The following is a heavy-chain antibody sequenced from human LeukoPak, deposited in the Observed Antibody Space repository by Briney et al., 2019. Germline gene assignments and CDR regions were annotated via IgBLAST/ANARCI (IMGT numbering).Heavy chain of an antibody. CDR1: GFTFSSYA. CDR2: ISSNGGST. J-gene: IGHJ4*02. CDR3: ARETD. Sequence: GGSLRLSCAASGFTFSSYAMHWVRQAPGKGLEYVSAISSNGGSTYYANSVKGRFTISRDNSKNTLYLQMGSLRAEDMAVYYCARETDWGQGTLVTVPS. V-gene: IGHV3-64*01.